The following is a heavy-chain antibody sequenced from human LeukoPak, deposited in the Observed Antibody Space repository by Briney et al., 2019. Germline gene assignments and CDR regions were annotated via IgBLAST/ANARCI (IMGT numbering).Heavy chain of an antibody. V-gene: IGHV1-2*04. CDR3: AREGGDIVAGGTYDS. CDR1: GYTLTDYY. CDR2: VNPNNGDT. D-gene: IGHD5-12*01. Sequence: GASVKVSCKASGYTLTDYYMHWVRQAPGQGLEWMGWVNPNNGDTNYSQKFQRWVTMTRDTSISTAYMELSRLRSDDTAMYYCAREGGDIVAGGTYDSWGQGTLVTVSS. J-gene: IGHJ4*02.